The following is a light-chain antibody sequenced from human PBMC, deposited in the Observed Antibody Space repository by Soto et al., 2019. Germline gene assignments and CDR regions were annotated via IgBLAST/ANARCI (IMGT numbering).Light chain of an antibody. CDR1: SSDVGTYDR. CDR3: SLFTSSRTYV. J-gene: IGLJ1*01. CDR2: EVT. Sequence: QSVLTQPPSVSGSPGQSVTISCTATSSDVGTYDRVSWYQQPPGTAPKLIIYEVTYRPSGVPDRFSGSQSGYTASLTISGLQAEDEADYYCSLFTSSRTYVFGNGTKVTVL. V-gene: IGLV2-18*01.